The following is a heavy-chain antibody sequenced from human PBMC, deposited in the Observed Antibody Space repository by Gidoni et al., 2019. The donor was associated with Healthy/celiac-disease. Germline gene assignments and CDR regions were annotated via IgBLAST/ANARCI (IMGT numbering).Heavy chain of an antibody. CDR1: GFTFSSYE. Sequence: EVHLVDSGGGLLQPGGSLRLSCAASGFTFSSYEMNWVRQAPGKGLEWVAYIRSRGSTIYYADSVKGRFTIYRDNAKNSLYLKMNSLRAEDTAVYYCARGQARRNWFDPWGQGTLVTVSS. J-gene: IGHJ5*02. CDR3: ARGQARRNWFDP. CDR2: IRSRGSTI. V-gene: IGHV3-48*03.